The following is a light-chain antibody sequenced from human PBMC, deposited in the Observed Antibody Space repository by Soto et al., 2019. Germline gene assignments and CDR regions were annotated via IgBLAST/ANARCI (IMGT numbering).Light chain of an antibody. V-gene: IGKV3-20*01. CDR3: QLYGSSHMFS. CDR1: QSISSSY. CDR2: AAS. Sequence: EIVLTXXPXXXPLSPGEGATLSCRASQSISSSYLAWYQQKPGQAPRLLIYAASSRATGIPDRFSGSGSGTDFTLTISRLEPEDFAVYYCQLYGSSHMFSFGQGTKLEIK. J-gene: IGKJ2*01.